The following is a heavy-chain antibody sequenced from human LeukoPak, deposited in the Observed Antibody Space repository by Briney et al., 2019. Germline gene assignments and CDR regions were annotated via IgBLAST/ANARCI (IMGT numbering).Heavy chain of an antibody. J-gene: IGHJ4*02. D-gene: IGHD3-22*01. Sequence: GASVKVSCKASGYTFTGYYVHWVRQAPGQGLEWMGWFNPNSGDTNYAKKFEGRVTVTRDTSISTAYMELSRLRSDDTAVYYCAREYYDSSGYYLLDWGQGTLVTVSS. CDR1: GYTFTGYY. V-gene: IGHV1-2*02. CDR2: FNPNSGDT. CDR3: AREYYDSSGYYLLD.